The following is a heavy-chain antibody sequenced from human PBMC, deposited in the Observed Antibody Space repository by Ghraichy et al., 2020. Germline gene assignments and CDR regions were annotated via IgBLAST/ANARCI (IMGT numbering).Heavy chain of an antibody. CDR1: GFTFNNAW. D-gene: IGHD5-12*01. Sequence: GGSLRLSCAASGFTFNNAWMNWVRQAPGKGLEWVGRIKSKTDGGTTDYAAPVKGRFTISRDDSKNTLYLQMNGLKTEDTAVYYCTTDLHIVTTINDAFDIWGQGTMGTVSS. J-gene: IGHJ3*02. CDR2: IKSKTDGGTT. CDR3: TTDLHIVTTINDAFDI. V-gene: IGHV3-15*07.